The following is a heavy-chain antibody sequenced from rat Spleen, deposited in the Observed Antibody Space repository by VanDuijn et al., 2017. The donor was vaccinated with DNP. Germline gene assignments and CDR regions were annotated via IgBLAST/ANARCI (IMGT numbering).Heavy chain of an antibody. J-gene: IGHJ4*01. Sequence: EVQLVESGGGLVQPGRSLKLSCAASGFTFSDYYMAWVRQAPKKGLEWVASISYEGSSTYYGDSVKGRFTVSRDSAKSTLYLQMNSLRSEDTATYYCTRINYGGYPSYAMDAWGQGTSVTVSS. CDR1: GFTFSDYY. V-gene: IGHV5-22*01. CDR3: TRINYGGYPSYAMDA. D-gene: IGHD1-11*01. CDR2: ISYEGSST.